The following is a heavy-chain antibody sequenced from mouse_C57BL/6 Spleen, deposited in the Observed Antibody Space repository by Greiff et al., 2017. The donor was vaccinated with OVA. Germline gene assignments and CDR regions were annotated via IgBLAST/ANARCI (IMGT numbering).Heavy chain of an antibody. D-gene: IGHD3-2*01. Sequence: EVMLVESGGGLVKPGGSLKLSCAASGFTFSDYGMHWVRQAPEKGLEWVAYISSGSSTIYYADTVKGRFTISRDNAKNTLFLQMTSLRSEDTAMYYCARASRHRWYFDVWGTGTTVTVSS. V-gene: IGHV5-17*01. CDR2: ISSGSSTI. CDR1: GFTFSDYG. J-gene: IGHJ1*03. CDR3: ARASRHRWYFDV.